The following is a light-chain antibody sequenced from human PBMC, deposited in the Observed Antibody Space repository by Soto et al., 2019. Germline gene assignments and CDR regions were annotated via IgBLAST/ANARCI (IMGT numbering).Light chain of an antibody. CDR3: SSYTTSSTLV. CDR1: SSDVGSYNF. V-gene: IGLV2-14*03. CDR2: DVS. J-gene: IGLJ1*01. Sequence: QSVLTQPASVSGSPGQSITISCTGTSSDVGSYNFVSWYQHRPGKAPKLMIYDVSNRPSGVSNRFSGSKSGNTASLSISGLQAEDEADYFCSSYTTSSTLVFGTGTKVTVL.